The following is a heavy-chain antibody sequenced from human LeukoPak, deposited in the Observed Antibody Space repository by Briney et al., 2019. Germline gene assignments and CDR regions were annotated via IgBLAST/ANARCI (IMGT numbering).Heavy chain of an antibody. CDR1: GFTFSSYA. V-gene: IGHV3-23*01. CDR3: AKSRVGATPCPLDY. CDR2: ISGSGGST. Sequence: GGSLRLSCAASGFTFSSYAMSWVRQAPGKGLEWVSAISGSGGSTYYADSVKGRFTISRDNSKNTLYLQMNSLRAEDTAVYYCAKSRVGATPCPLDYWAREPWSPSPQ. J-gene: IGHJ4*02. D-gene: IGHD1-26*01.